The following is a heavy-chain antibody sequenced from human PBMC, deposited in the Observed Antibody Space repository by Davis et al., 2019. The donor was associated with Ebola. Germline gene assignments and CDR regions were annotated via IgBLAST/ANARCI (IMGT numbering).Heavy chain of an antibody. J-gene: IGHJ4*02. D-gene: IGHD1-26*01. V-gene: IGHV4-34*01. CDR1: GGSFSGYY. CDR3: ARVRAFRYSGSFDY. Sequence: GSLRLSCAVYGGSFSGYYWSWIRQPPGKGLEWIGEINHSGSTNYNPSLKSRVTISVDTSKNQFSLKLSSVTAADTAVYYCARVRAFRYSGSFDYWGQGTLVTVSS. CDR2: INHSGST.